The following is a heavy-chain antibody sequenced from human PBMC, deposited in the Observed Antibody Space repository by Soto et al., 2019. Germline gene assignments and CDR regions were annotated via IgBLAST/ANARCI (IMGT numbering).Heavy chain of an antibody. CDR3: ARDGFCTSPTCRVGNWFDP. Sequence: SETLSLTCVVYGGSFSGYYWSWIRQSPGKGLEWIGGINHRGSTNYNPSLESRVTISVDTSKNQFSLKLPSVTAADTAMYYCARDGFCTSPTCRVGNWFDPWGQGTLVPVSS. V-gene: IGHV4-34*01. J-gene: IGHJ5*02. CDR1: GGSFSGYY. D-gene: IGHD2-2*01. CDR2: INHRGST.